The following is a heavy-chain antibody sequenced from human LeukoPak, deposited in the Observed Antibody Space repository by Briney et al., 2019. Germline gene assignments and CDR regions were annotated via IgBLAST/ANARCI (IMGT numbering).Heavy chain of an antibody. CDR1: GYTFTNYD. V-gene: IGHV1-8*02. D-gene: IGHD3-3*01. J-gene: IGHJ3*02. CDR2: MNPNSGNT. CDR3: ATSLYDFWSGYAFDI. Sequence: ASVKVSCKASGYTFTNYDINWVRQATGQGLEWMGWMNPNSGNTGYAQKFQGRVTINRNTSISTAYMELSSLRSEDTAVYYCATSLYDFWSGYAFDIWGQGTMVTVSS.